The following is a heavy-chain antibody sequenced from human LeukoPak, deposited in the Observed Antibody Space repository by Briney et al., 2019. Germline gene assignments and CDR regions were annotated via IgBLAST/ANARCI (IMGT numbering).Heavy chain of an antibody. CDR3: ARDWLLTNDAFDI. V-gene: IGHV1-2*02. Sequence: GASVKVSCKASGYTFTGYYMHWVRQAPGQGLEWMGWINPNSGGTNYAQKFQGRVTMTRDTSISTACMELSRLRSDDTAVYYCARDWLLTNDAFDIWGQGTMVTVSS. CDR1: GYTFTGYY. J-gene: IGHJ3*02. D-gene: IGHD1-14*01. CDR2: INPNSGGT.